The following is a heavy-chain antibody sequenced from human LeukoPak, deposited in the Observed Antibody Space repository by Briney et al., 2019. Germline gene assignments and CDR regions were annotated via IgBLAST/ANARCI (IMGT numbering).Heavy chain of an antibody. CDR3: ARGLGCRGGDSCYSEDY. Sequence: ASVKVSCKASGYTFTSFGISWVRPAPGQGVEWVGWIRAYNGNTNYAQKLQGRVTMTTDTSTSTAYTELRSLRSDDTAVYYCARGLGCRGGDSCYSEDYWGQGTLVTVSS. J-gene: IGHJ4*01. V-gene: IGHV1-18*01. D-gene: IGHD2-15*01. CDR1: GYTFTSFG. CDR2: IRAYNGNT.